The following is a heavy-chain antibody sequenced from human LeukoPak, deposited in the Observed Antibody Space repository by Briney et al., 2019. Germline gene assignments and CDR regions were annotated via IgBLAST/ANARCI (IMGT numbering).Heavy chain of an antibody. CDR2: ISHDGSNT. D-gene: IGHD1-26*01. V-gene: IGHV3-30*18. CDR3: AKKGWYGGSYSLDY. J-gene: IGHJ4*02. Sequence: GRSLRLSCAASGFIFSSYGLHWARQAPGKGLEWVALISHDGSNTYYADSVKDRFTISRDNSKNTLYLQMNSLRPEDTAVYYCAKKGWYGGSYSLDYWGQGTLVTVSS. CDR1: GFIFSSYG.